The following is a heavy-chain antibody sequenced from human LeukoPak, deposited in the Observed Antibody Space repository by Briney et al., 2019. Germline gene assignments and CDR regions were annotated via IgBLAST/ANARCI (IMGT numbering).Heavy chain of an antibody. CDR1: GGSISGGGHY. J-gene: IGHJ4*02. V-gene: IGHV4-31*03. D-gene: IGHD3-10*01. CDR3: ETMCGSGSR. CDR2: IRDSGST. Sequence: SETLSLPCTVSGGSISGGGHYWSWIRQRPGQGLEWIGYIRDSGSTYSNPTLKNRVTISVDTSENQFSLNLNSVTAADTAVYYCETMCGSGSRWGQGTLVTVSS.